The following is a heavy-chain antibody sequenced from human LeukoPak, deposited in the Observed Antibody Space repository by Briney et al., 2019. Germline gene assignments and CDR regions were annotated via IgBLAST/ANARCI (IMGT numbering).Heavy chain of an antibody. V-gene: IGHV3-33*06. CDR1: GFTFGSYG. Sequence: GRSLRLSCAASGFTFGSYGMHWVRQAPGKGLEWVAVIWYDGSNKYYADSVKGRFTISRDNSKNTLYLQMNSLRAEDTAVYYCAKDLTYYDSSVDYWSQGTLVTVSS. CDR3: AKDLTYYDSSVDY. J-gene: IGHJ4*02. CDR2: IWYDGSNK. D-gene: IGHD3-22*01.